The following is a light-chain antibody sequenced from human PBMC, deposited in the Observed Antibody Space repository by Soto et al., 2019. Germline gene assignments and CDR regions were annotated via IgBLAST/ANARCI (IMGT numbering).Light chain of an antibody. J-gene: IGKJ1*01. CDR1: QSISSSY. V-gene: IGKV3-20*01. CDR2: GAS. CDR3: QQYGSSSWT. Sequence: EIVLTQSPGTLSLSPGKRATRSCRASQSISSSYLAWYHQRPGQAPRLLIYGASSRATGIPDRVSGSGSGTEFTLTISRLEPEDFAVYYCQQYGSSSWTFGQGTKVELK.